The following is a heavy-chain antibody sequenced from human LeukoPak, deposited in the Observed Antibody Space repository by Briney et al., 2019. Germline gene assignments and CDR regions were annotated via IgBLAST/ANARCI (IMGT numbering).Heavy chain of an antibody. CDR3: ARGLISGAWSYFDY. V-gene: IGHV4-59*11. J-gene: IGHJ4*02. Sequence: PSETLSLTCTVSGGSMSSHYWIWLRHPPGKALEWIGCIYYSVSTDYSPSLQSRVSLSVDTSKNQFSLKLSSVSAADTAVYYCARGLISGAWSYFDYWGRGTRVTVSS. CDR2: IYYSVST. CDR1: GGSMSSHY. D-gene: IGHD6-19*01.